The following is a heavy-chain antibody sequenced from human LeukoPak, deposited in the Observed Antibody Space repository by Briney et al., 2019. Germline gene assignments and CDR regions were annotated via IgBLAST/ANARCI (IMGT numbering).Heavy chain of an antibody. CDR1: GYTFSGYY. D-gene: IGHD1-1*01. J-gene: IGHJ4*02. CDR2: INPNSCGT. CDR3: ARVEGLY. V-gene: IGHV1-2*02. Sequence: ASVKVSCKASGYTFSGYYMHWGRQAPGQGLEWMGCINPNSCGTNNAQKFQGRVTMTRDTSISTAYMELSRLRSDDTAVYYRARVEGLYRGQGTLVTVSS.